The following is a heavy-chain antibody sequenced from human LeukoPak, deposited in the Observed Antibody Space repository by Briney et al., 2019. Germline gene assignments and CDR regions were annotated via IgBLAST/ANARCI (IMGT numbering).Heavy chain of an antibody. D-gene: IGHD5-24*01. J-gene: IGHJ4*02. CDR2: IKPDGSEK. CDR3: ARGQMAGY. V-gene: IGHV3-7*05. Sequence: GGSLRLSCAASGFPFSSYWMSWVRQAPGKGLEWVANIKPDGSEKSYVDSVKGRFTISRDNAKNSLYLQMNSLRAEDTAAYYCARGQMAGYWGQGTLVTVSS. CDR1: GFPFSSYW.